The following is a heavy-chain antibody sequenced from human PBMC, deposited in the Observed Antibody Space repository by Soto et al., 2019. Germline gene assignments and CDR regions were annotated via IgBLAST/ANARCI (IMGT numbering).Heavy chain of an antibody. D-gene: IGHD2-15*01. CDR3: AREFGRVVAADDAFDI. V-gene: IGHV3-53*01. J-gene: IGHJ3*02. Sequence: LRLSCAASGFTVSSNYMSWVRQAPGKGLEWVSVIYSGGSTYYADSVKGRFTISRDNSKNTLYLQMNSLRAEDTAVYYCAREFGRVVAADDAFDIWGQGTMVTVSS. CDR1: GFTVSSNY. CDR2: IYSGGST.